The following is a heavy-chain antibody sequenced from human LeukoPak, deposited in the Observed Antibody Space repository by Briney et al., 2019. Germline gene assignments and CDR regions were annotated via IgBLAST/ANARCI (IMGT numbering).Heavy chain of an antibody. D-gene: IGHD6-19*01. CDR2: LSYDGNSN. CDR1: GFTFSSYA. V-gene: IGHV3-30-3*01. J-gene: IGHJ4*02. Sequence: GGSLRLSCAASGFTFSSYAMHWVRQAPGKGLEWVSFLSYDGNSNYYVASVKGRFTISRDNSKNTLYLQMNSLRHEDTAKYYCARDRGASGWAPWDHWGQGTLVIVSS. CDR3: ARDRGASGWAPWDH.